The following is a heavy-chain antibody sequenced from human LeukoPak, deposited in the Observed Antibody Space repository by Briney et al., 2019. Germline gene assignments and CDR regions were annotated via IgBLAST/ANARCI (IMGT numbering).Heavy chain of an antibody. D-gene: IGHD7-27*01. CDR1: GFTFSSCE. J-gene: IGHJ6*03. CDR3: AKEPGVWDYYYYYMDV. Sequence: QPGGSLRLSCAASGFTFSSCEMNWVRQAPGKGLEWVSYISISGSVVYYADSVRGRFTISRDNAKNSLYLQMNSLRAEDTAVYYCAKEPGVWDYYYYYMDVWGKGTTVTISS. V-gene: IGHV3-48*03. CDR2: ISISGSVV.